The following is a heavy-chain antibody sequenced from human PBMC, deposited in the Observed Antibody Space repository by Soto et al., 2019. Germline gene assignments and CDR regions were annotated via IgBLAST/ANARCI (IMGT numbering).Heavy chain of an antibody. CDR3: ARGGQQLVVA. CDR2: INHSGST. V-gene: IGHV4-34*01. Sequence: SETLSLTCAVYGGSFSGYYWSWIRQPPGKGLEWIGEINHSGSTNYNPSLKSRVTISVDTSKNQFSLKLSSVTAADTAVYYCARGGQQLVVAWGQGTLVTVSS. J-gene: IGHJ4*02. D-gene: IGHD6-6*01. CDR1: GGSFSGYY.